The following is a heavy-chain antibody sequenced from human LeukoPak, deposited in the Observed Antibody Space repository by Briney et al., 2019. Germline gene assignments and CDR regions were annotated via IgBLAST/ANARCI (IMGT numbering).Heavy chain of an antibody. Sequence: SETLSLTCAVYGGSFSGYYWSWIRQPPGKGLEWIGYIYYSGSTNYNPSLKSRVTISVDTSKNQFSLKLSSVTAADTAVYYCARVGPHYDSSGYYDPTYDYWGQGALVTVSS. V-gene: IGHV4-59*01. CDR3: ARVGPHYDSSGYYDPTYDY. D-gene: IGHD3-22*01. CDR2: IYYSGST. CDR1: GGSFSGYY. J-gene: IGHJ4*02.